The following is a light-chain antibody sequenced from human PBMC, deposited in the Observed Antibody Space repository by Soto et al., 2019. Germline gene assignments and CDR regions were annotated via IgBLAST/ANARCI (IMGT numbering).Light chain of an antibody. CDR2: DVN. Sequence: QSALTQPASVSGSPGQSITISCTGTISDIGGYNFISWYQHHPGKAPKLVIYDVNNRPSGISYRFSGSKSGNTASLTISGLQAEDEADYYCQSLDDANKVVFGGGTKLTVL. V-gene: IGLV2-14*01. J-gene: IGLJ2*01. CDR1: ISDIGGYNF. CDR3: QSLDDANKVV.